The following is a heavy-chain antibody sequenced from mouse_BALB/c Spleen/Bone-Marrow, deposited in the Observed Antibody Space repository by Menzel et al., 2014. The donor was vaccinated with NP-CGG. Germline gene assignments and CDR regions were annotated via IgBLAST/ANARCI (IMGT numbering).Heavy chain of an antibody. CDR3: ARDRRYDLAWFAY. CDR2: IRNKANGYTT. J-gene: IGHJ3*01. V-gene: IGHV7-3*02. Sequence: EVHLVESGGGLVQPGGSLRLSCATSGFTFTDYYMSWVRQPPGKALEWLGFIRNKANGYTTEYGASVKGRFTISRDNSQSILYLQMNTLRAEDSATYYCARDRRYDLAWFAYWGQGTLVTVSA. D-gene: IGHD2-14*01. CDR1: GFTFTDYY.